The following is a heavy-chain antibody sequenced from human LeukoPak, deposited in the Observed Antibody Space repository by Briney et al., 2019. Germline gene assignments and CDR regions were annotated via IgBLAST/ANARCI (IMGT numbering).Heavy chain of an antibody. Sequence: QPGGSLRLSCVASGFSFSIYTMTWFRQAPGKGLERVSSISGSGEDTHFADSVKGRFTVSRDNSRNTLFLQMDSLRVEDTAVYHCAKAKGGLWGQGTLVTVSS. CDR2: ISGSGEDT. CDR1: GFSFSIYT. CDR3: AKAKGGL. D-gene: IGHD2-15*01. V-gene: IGHV3-23*01. J-gene: IGHJ4*02.